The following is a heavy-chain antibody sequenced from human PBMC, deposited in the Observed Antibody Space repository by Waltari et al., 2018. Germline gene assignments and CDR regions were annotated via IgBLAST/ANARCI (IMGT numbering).Heavy chain of an antibody. Sequence: EVQLVESGGGLVRPGGSLRLSCGAYGFTYSRYWMSWVRQTPGKGLEWVANINYDGSQKYYVDSVKGRFTISRDNAKNSLYLQMNSLRVEDTAVYYCAKSRGFEYWGQGTLITVSS. J-gene: IGHJ4*02. CDR3: AKSRGFEY. V-gene: IGHV3-7*01. CDR2: INYDGSQK. CDR1: GFTYSRYW. D-gene: IGHD2-2*01.